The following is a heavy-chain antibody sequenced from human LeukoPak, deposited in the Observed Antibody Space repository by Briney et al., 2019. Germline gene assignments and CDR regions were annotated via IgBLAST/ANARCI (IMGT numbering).Heavy chain of an antibody. D-gene: IGHD3-22*01. CDR2: INHSGST. V-gene: IGHV4-34*01. CDR1: GGSFSGYY. Sequence: PSETLSPTCAVYGGSFSGYYWSWIRQPPGKGLEWIGEINHSGSTNYNPSLKSRVTISVDTSKNQFSLKLSSVTAADTAVYYCAREDYYYDRDAFDIWGQGTMVTVSS. J-gene: IGHJ3*02. CDR3: AREDYYYDRDAFDI.